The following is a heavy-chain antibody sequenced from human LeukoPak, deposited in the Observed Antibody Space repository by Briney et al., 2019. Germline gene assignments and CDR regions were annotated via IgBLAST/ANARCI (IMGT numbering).Heavy chain of an antibody. CDR2: IYYSGGT. J-gene: IGHJ4*02. D-gene: IGHD6-6*01. CDR1: GGSISSYY. CDR3: ASARGATRSSDY. Sequence: SETLSLTCTVSGGSISSYYGSWIRQPPGKGGEGGGYIYYSGGTNYNRSLKSRVTISVDTSKNQFSLKLSSVTAADTAVYYCASARGATRSSDYWGQGTLVTVSS. V-gene: IGHV4-59*01.